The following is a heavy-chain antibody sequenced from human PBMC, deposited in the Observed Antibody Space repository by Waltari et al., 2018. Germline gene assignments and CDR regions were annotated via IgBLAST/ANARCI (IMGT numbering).Heavy chain of an antibody. CDR2: MNPKNGNT. V-gene: IGHV1-8*03. D-gene: IGHD6-19*01. J-gene: IGHJ4*02. Sequence: QVQLVQSGAEVKKPGASVTVSCKTSGYRFSDYDINWVRQATGQGLEWMGWMNPKNGNTGYAHKFQGRVTITSDTSTETVYMELSSLRVDDTAVYYCARVPGISVAGSDSWGQGTLVTVSS. CDR1: GYRFSDYD. CDR3: ARVPGISVAGSDS.